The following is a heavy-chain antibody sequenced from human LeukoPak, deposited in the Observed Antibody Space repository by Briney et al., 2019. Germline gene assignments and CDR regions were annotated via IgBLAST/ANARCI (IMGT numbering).Heavy chain of an antibody. Sequence: PGGSLRLSCAASEFTFNNYAMSWVRQAPGKGREWVSAISGSGGSTYHADSVKGRFTVSRDNSKNTLNLQMNSLRADDTAVYYCAKGRYCSSPSCYGTHFDYWGQGTLVTVSS. CDR2: ISGSGGST. CDR3: AKGRYCSSPSCYGTHFDY. J-gene: IGHJ4*02. CDR1: EFTFNNYA. D-gene: IGHD2-2*01. V-gene: IGHV3-23*01.